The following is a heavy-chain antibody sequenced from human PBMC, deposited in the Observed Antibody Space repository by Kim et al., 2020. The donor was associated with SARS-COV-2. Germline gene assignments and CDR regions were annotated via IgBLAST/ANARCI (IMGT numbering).Heavy chain of an antibody. CDR2: INPNSGGT. Sequence: ASVKVSCKASGYTFTGYYMHWVRQAPGQGLEWMGWINPNSGGTNYAQKLQGRVTMTRDTSISTAYMELSSLRSDDTAVYYCARAPPSLSALPYYMDVWGKGTTVTVSS. V-gene: IGHV1-2*02. CDR3: ARAPPSLSALPYYMDV. CDR1: GYTFTGYY. J-gene: IGHJ6*03.